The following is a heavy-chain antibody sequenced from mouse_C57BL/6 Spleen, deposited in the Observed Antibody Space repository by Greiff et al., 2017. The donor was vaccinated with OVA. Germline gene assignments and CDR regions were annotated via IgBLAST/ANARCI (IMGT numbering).Heavy chain of an antibody. CDR3: ARRGYYGSLWYFDY. Sequence: VQLQQSGPELVKPGASVKISCKASGYTFTDYYMNWVKQSHGKSLEWIGDINPNNGGTSYNQKFKGKATLTVDKSSSTAYMELRSLTSEDSAVYYCARRGYYGSLWYFDYWGQGTTLTVSS. J-gene: IGHJ2*01. D-gene: IGHD1-1*01. CDR1: GYTFTDYY. CDR2: INPNNGGT. V-gene: IGHV1-26*01.